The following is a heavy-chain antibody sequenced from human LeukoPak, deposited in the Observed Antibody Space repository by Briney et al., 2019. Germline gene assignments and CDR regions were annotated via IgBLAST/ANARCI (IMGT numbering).Heavy chain of an antibody. D-gene: IGHD6-25*01. V-gene: IGHV3-7*01. CDR2: IKQDGSEK. CDR3: ATDSGYGVFDY. Sequence: PGGSLRLSCAAPGFTFSSYWMSWVRQAPGKGLEWVANIKQDGSEKYYVDSVKGRFTISRDNAKNSLYLQMNSLRAEDTAFYYCATDSGYGVFDYWGQGTLVTVSS. CDR1: GFTFSSYW. J-gene: IGHJ4*02.